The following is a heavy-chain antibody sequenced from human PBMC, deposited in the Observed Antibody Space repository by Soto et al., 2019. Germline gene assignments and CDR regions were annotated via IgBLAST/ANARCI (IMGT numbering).Heavy chain of an antibody. CDR2: IIPIFGTA. D-gene: IGHD3-16*01. Sequence: GASVKGSCKASGGTFSSYAISWVRQAPGQGLEWMGGIIPIFGTANYAQKFQGRVTITADESTSTAYMELSSLRSEDTAVYYCARGLRXNQYYYYYGMXVWGQGTTVXVSS. V-gene: IGHV1-69*13. J-gene: IGHJ6*02. CDR3: ARGLRXNQYYYYYGMXV. CDR1: GGTFSSYA.